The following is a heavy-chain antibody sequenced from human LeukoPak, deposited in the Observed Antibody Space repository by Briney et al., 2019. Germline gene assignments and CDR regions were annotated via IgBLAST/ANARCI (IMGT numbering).Heavy chain of an antibody. D-gene: IGHD6-13*01. CDR2: MNPNSGNT. J-gene: IGHJ4*02. V-gene: IGHV1-8*01. CDR1: GYTFTSYD. Sequence: ASVTVSCTASGYTFTSYDINWVRQATGQGLEWMGWMNPNSGNTGYAQKFQGRVTMTRNASISTAYMELSSLRSEDTAVYYCATDSSSWAGGWGQGTLVTVSS. CDR3: ATDSSSWAGG.